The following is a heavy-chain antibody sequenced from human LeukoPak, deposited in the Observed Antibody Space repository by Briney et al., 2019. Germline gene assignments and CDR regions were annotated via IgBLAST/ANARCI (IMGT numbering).Heavy chain of an antibody. J-gene: IGHJ4*02. CDR2: IYYSGST. CDR1: GGSISSGGYY. D-gene: IGHD7-27*01. V-gene: IGHV4-31*03. CDR3: ARELAWGSPFDY. Sequence: SETLSLTCTVSGGSISSGGYYWSWIRQHPGKGLEWIGYIYYSGSTYYNPSLKSRVTISVDTSKNQFSLKLSSVTAADTAVYYCARELAWGSPFDYWGQGTLVTVSS.